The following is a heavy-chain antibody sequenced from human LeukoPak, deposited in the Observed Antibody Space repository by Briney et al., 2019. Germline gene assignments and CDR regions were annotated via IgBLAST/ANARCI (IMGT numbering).Heavy chain of an antibody. CDR2: ISSSGSYI. V-gene: IGHV3-21*06. D-gene: IGHD4-17*01. CDR3: AREITTVKYYHMDV. CDR1: GFSFRSYS. Sequence: GGSLRLSCTASGFSFRSYSMSWVRQAPGKGLEWVAYISSSGSYIYHADSVKGRFTISRDNSKNSLYLQMNSLRAEDMAVYYCAREITTVKYYHMDVGGKGTTVTVSS. J-gene: IGHJ6*04.